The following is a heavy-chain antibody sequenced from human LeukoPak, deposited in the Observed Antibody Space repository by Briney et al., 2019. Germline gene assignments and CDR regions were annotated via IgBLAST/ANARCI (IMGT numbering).Heavy chain of an antibody. D-gene: IGHD6-13*01. J-gene: IGHJ4*02. CDR2: ISRTGNSI. CDR3: ARGPYSSNWYVDY. Sequence: GGSLRLSCAASGFTLSSYEMNWVRLAPGKGLDWISYISRTGNSIYYADSVKGRFTISRDSAKNSLYLQMNRLRAEDTAVYYCARGPYSSNWYVDYWGQGTLVTVAS. V-gene: IGHV3-48*03. CDR1: GFTLSSYE.